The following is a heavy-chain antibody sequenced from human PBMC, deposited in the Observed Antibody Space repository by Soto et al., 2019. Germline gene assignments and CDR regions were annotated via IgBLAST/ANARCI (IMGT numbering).Heavy chain of an antibody. CDR2: IYYSGST. V-gene: IGHV4-59*01. D-gene: IGHD2-2*01. CDR1: GGSISSYY. Sequence: PSETLSLTCTVSGGSISSYYWSWIRQPPGKGLEWIGYIYYSGSTNYNPSLKSRVTISVDTSKNQFSLKLSSVTAADTAVYYCARGTDCSSTSCLGGHYYYYMDVWGKGTTVTVSS. CDR3: ARGTDCSSTSCLGGHYYYYMDV. J-gene: IGHJ6*03.